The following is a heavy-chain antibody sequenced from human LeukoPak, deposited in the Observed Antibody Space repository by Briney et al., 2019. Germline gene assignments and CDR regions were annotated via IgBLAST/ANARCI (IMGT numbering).Heavy chain of an antibody. D-gene: IGHD6-19*01. CDR3: ARVGIAVAGSLDY. CDR1: GYTFTGYY. CDR2: INPNSGGT. J-gene: IGHJ4*02. Sequence: ASVKVSCEASGYTFTGYYMHWVRQAPGQGLEWMGWINPNSGGTNYAQKFQGRVTMTRDTFISTAYMELSRLRSDDTAVYYCARVGIAVAGSLDYWGQGTLVTVSS. V-gene: IGHV1-2*02.